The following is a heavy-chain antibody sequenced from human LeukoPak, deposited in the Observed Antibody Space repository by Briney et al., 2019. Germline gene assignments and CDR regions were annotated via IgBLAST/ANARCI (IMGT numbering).Heavy chain of an antibody. CDR1: GYSIRSGFY. D-gene: IGHD3-22*01. CDR3: ARRGDITTFDY. V-gene: IGHV4-38-2*02. Sequence: SETLSLTCTVSGYSIRSGFYWGWIRQPPGKGLEWIGNIYHSGITYYTPSLKSRVTISVDTSKNQFSLKLSSVTAADTAVYYCARRGDITTFDYWGQGTLVTVSS. J-gene: IGHJ4*02. CDR2: IYHSGIT.